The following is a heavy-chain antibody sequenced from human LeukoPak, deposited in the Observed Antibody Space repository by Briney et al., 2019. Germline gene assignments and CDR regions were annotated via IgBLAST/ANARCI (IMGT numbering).Heavy chain of an antibody. Sequence: GGSLRLSCAASGFTFSSYWMHWVRQAPGKGLVWVSRIKSDGSSTSYADSVKGRFTISRDNSKNTLYLQMNSLRAEDTAVYYCAKAEYSSSRYYYYYMDVWGKGTTVTVSS. D-gene: IGHD6-6*01. V-gene: IGHV3-74*01. J-gene: IGHJ6*03. CDR1: GFTFSSYW. CDR2: IKSDGSST. CDR3: AKAEYSSSRYYYYYMDV.